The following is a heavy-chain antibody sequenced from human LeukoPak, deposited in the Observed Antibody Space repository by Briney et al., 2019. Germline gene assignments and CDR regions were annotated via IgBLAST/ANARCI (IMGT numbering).Heavy chain of an antibody. V-gene: IGHV3-23*01. CDR3: AKDPLLWFGSYYFDY. CDR2: ISGSGGST. D-gene: IGHD3-10*01. J-gene: IGHJ4*02. CDR1: GFTFSSYA. Sequence: GSLRLSCAASGFTFSSYAMSWVRQAPGKGLEWVSAISGSGGSTYYADSVKGRFTISRDNSKNTLYLQMNSLRAEDTAVYYCAKDPLLWFGSYYFDYWGQGTLVTVSS.